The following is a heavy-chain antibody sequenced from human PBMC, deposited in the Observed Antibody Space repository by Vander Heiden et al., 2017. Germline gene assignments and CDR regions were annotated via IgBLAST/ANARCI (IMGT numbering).Heavy chain of an antibody. Sequence: EVQLVESGGGFVQPGGSLRHSCSAPGFTFSCYWMSWVRQAPGKGLEWVANIKQDGSEKYYVDSVKGRFTISRDNAKNSLYLQMNSLRAEDTAVYYCAGGYSYGYYWGQGTLVTVSS. CDR1: GFTFSCYW. V-gene: IGHV3-7*01. D-gene: IGHD5-18*01. CDR2: IKQDGSEK. CDR3: AGGYSYGYY. J-gene: IGHJ4*02.